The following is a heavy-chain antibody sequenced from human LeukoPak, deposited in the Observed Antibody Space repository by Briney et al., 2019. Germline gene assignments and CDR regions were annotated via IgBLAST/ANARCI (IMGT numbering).Heavy chain of an antibody. Sequence: PSETLSLTCSVSGASITTYYWNWIRQSPGKGLEWIGYMYHTGTSDYNPSLPSRVTISLDTPNNKVSLTLTSVTAADTAVYYCATTRGYSTNDAFGIWGQGTRVTVSS. J-gene: IGHJ3*02. CDR2: MYHTGTS. V-gene: IGHV4-59*01. CDR1: GASITTYY. CDR3: ATTRGYSTNDAFGI. D-gene: IGHD5-18*01.